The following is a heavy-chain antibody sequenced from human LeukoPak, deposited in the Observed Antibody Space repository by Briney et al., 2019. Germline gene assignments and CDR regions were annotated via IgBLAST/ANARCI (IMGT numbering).Heavy chain of an antibody. Sequence: GGSLRLTCTVSGFTVTNELMDWVRQAPGKGPEWVALINADGDAVYADSAKGRFTISRDTSENTMYLHMNSLRAEDTAVFYCAKGEPIRVTTYYYAMDVWGQGTTVTVSS. CDR2: INADGDA. CDR1: GFTVTNEL. CDR3: AKGEPIRVTTYYYAMDV. V-gene: IGHV3-66*02. J-gene: IGHJ6*02. D-gene: IGHD2-2*02.